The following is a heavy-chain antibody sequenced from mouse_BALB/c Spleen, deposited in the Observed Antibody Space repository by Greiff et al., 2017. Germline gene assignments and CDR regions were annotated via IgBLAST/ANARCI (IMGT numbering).Heavy chain of an antibody. D-gene: IGHD2-4*01. J-gene: IGHJ3*01. CDR2: ISYDGSN. CDR1: GYSITSGYY. V-gene: IGHV3-6*02. CDR3: ASRRDYGGFAY. Sequence: EVQLVESGPGLVKPSQSLSLTCSVTGYSITSGYYWNWIRQFPGNKLEWMGYISYDGSNNYNPSLKNRISVTRDTSKNQFFLKLNSVTTEDTATYYCASRRDYGGFAYWGQGTLVTVSA.